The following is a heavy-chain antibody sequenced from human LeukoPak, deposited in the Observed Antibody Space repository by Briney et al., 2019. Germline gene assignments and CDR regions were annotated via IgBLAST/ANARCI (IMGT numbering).Heavy chain of an antibody. CDR2: IKYDGSEK. CDR3: ARGETSSYDY. Sequence: PGGSLRLSCVVSGSSFSGQWMNWVRQAPGQGLEWVANIKYDGSEKYYVDSVEGRFTISRENANNSLSLQMNSVRAEDTAVYYCARGETSSYDYWGQGTLVTVSS. J-gene: IGHJ4*02. V-gene: IGHV3-7*04. D-gene: IGHD2-2*01. CDR1: GSSFSGQW.